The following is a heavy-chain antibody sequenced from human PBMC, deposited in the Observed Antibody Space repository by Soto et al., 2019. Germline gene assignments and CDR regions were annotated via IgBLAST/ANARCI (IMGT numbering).Heavy chain of an antibody. D-gene: IGHD4-17*01. V-gene: IGHV4-59*01. Sequence: PSETLSLTCTVSGGSIGSYHWSWVRQPPGKGLEWIASVYYTGTTNYNPSLGSRVTISIDAPENQISLKLTSVTAADTAFYYCARDTVLTGMLDFRGQGTLVTVSS. CDR1: GGSIGSYH. CDR3: ARDTVLTGMLDF. J-gene: IGHJ4*02. CDR2: VYYTGTT.